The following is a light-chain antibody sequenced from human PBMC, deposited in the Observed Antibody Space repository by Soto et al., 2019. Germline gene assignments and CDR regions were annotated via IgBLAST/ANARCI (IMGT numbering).Light chain of an antibody. J-gene: IGKJ1*01. Sequence: ELVLTQSPGTLSLSPGERATLSCRASQSVSNNYLAWYQQKPGQAPRLLIADASRRATGIPDRFSGSGSGTDFTLTISRLEPEDFAVYYCQQCARSPLTFGQGTKVDI. CDR3: QQCARSPLT. CDR1: QSVSNNY. CDR2: DAS. V-gene: IGKV3-20*01.